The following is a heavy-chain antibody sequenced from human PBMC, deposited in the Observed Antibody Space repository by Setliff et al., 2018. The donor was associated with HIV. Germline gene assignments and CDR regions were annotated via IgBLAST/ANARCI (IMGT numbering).Heavy chain of an antibody. CDR1: GFPVRDNY. D-gene: IGHD3-22*01. CDR2: IYSDGRT. V-gene: IGHV3-53*05. J-gene: IGHJ2*01. CDR3: ARDDHYYDMGSILSDWYFDV. Sequence: GESLKISCAASGFPVRDNYMTWVRQAPGKGLEWVSVIYSDGRTFYADSVKGRFTISRDDSKNTVYLQMHSLRSEDTAIYYCARDDHYYDMGSILSDWYFDVWGRGIQVTVSS.